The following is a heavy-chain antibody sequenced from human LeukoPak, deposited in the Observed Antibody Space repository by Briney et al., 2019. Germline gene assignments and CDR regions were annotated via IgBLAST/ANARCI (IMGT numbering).Heavy chain of an antibody. V-gene: IGHV3-15*01. CDR1: GFPFSNAW. Sequence: GGSLRLSCAASGFPFSNAWMSWVRQAPGKGLEWVGRIKSNTGGGAADYAAPVKGRVTISRDDSKNTLYLQMNSLKSDDTAVYYCTTDPRNGYYFDYWGQGTLATISS. CDR3: TTDPRNGYYFDY. D-gene: IGHD1-1*01. J-gene: IGHJ4*02. CDR2: IKSNTGGGAA.